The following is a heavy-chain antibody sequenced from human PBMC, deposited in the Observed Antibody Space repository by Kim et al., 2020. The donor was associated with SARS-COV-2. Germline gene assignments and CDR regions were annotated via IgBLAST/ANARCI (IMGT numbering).Heavy chain of an antibody. CDR1: GFTFSSYS. CDR2: ISSSSSYI. D-gene: IGHD3-3*01. Sequence: GGSLRLSCAASGFTFSSYSMNWVRQAPGKGLEWVSSISSSSSYIYYADSVKGRFTISRDNAKNSLYLQMNSLRAEDTAVYYCARETPIQAIFGVVIIPNYYYYMDVWGKGTTVTVSS. V-gene: IGHV3-21*01. CDR3: ARETPIQAIFGVVIIPNYYYYMDV. J-gene: IGHJ6*03.